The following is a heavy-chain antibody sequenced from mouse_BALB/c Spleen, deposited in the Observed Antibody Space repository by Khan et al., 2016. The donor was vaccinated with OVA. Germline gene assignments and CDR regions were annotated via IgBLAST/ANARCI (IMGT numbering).Heavy chain of an antibody. CDR1: GYTFTSYW. CDR3: ASIKKIVATYFDY. D-gene: IGHD1-1*01. V-gene: IGHV1S81*02. Sequence: QVQLQQSGAELVKAGASVKMSCKASGYTFTSYWMHWVKQRLGQGLEWFAETNPTNGRTYYNEKFKSKATLTVDKSSSTAYMLLRGPTLEVSAVYCCASIKKIVATYFDYWGQGTTRTVSS. J-gene: IGHJ2*01. CDR2: TNPTNGRT.